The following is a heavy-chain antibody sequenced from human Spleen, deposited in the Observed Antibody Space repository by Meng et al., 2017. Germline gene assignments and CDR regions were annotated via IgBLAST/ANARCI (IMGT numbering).Heavy chain of an antibody. CDR3: ARAPYGSGINWFDP. CDR2: INHSGST. Sequence: SETLSLTCAVYGGSFSGYYWSWIRQPPGKGLEWIGEINHSGSTNYNPSLKSRVTISVDTSKNQFSLKLTSVTAADTAVYYCARAPYGSGINWFDPWGQGALVTVSS. D-gene: IGHD3-10*01. CDR1: GGSFSGYY. V-gene: IGHV4-34*01. J-gene: IGHJ5*02.